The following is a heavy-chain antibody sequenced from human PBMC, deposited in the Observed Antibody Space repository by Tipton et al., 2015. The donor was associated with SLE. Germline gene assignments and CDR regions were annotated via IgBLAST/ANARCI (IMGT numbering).Heavy chain of an antibody. CDR3: ARNKAVAGTVIEY. V-gene: IGHV4-61*02. D-gene: IGHD6-19*01. Sequence: TLSLTCTVSGGSISSGSYFYTWIRQPAGKGLEWIGRIYFTGSTEYNPSLKSRVTISIDTSKNQFSLRLTSLTAADTALYYCARNKAVAGTVIEYWGPGTLVTVSS. J-gene: IGHJ4*02. CDR1: GGSISSGSYF. CDR2: IYFTGST.